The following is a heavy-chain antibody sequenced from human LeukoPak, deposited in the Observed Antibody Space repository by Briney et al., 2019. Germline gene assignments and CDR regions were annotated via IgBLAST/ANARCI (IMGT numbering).Heavy chain of an antibody. J-gene: IGHJ4*02. CDR3: ARAQFEPYYFDY. V-gene: IGHV3-21*01. Sequence: GGSLRLSCAASGFTFSSYSMNWVRQAPGKGLEWVSSISSSSSYIYYADSVKGRFTISRDNAKNSLYLQMNSLRAEDTAVYYCARAQFEPYYFDYWGPGTLVTVSS. D-gene: IGHD3-10*01. CDR2: ISSSSSYI. CDR1: GFTFSSYS.